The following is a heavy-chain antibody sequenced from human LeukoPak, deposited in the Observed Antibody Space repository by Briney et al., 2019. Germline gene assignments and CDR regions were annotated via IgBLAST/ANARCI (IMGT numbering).Heavy chain of an antibody. Sequence: PSQTLSLTCTVSGGSISSGDYYWSWIRQHPGKGLEWIGYIYYSGSTYYTPSLKSRVTISVDTSKNQFSLKLSSVTAADTAVYYCARASYDFWSGYYGNTNFDYWGQGTLVTVSS. J-gene: IGHJ4*02. CDR3: ARASYDFWSGYYGNTNFDY. CDR2: IYYSGST. V-gene: IGHV4-31*03. CDR1: GGSISSGDYY. D-gene: IGHD3-3*01.